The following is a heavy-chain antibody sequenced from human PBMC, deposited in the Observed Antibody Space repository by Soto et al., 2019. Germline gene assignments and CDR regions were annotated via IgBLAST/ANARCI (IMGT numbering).Heavy chain of an antibody. CDR1: GFTFTSSA. J-gene: IGHJ6*02. Sequence: QMQLVQTGPEVKKPGTSVKVSCKTSGFTFTSSAMQWVRQARGQRLEWIGWIVVGSGHTNYAQKFQERVTITRDMSTSAAYMELSSLRSEDTAMYYCAAAYSTSGGYDGMDVWGQGTTVTVSS. CDR3: AAAYSTSGGYDGMDV. CDR2: IVVGSGHT. V-gene: IGHV1-58*02. D-gene: IGHD4-4*01.